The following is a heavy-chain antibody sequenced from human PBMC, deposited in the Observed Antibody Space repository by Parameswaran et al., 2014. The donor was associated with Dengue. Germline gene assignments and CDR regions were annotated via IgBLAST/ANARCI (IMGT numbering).Heavy chain of an antibody. J-gene: IGHJ6*02. CDR2: INPSGGST. CDR3: ARDRKGEYGSGSYGYYYYYGMDV. D-gene: IGHD3-10*01. Sequence: WVRQAPGQGLEWMGIINPSGGSTSYAQKFQGRVTMTRDTSTSTVYMELSSLRSEDTAVYYCARDRKGEYGSGSYGYYYYYGMDVWGQGTTVTVSS. V-gene: IGHV1-46*01.